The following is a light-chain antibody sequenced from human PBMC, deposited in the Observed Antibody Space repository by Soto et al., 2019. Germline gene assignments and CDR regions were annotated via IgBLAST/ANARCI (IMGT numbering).Light chain of an antibody. CDR2: GAS. CDR3: QQANSFPLT. Sequence: EIVLTQSPCTLSRSPGERATLSWRASQSVSSSYLAWYQQKHGQAPRLLIYGASSRATGIPDRFSGSGSGTDFNLTISSLQTEDFATYYCQQANSFPLTFGQGTRLEIK. J-gene: IGKJ5*01. V-gene: IGKV3-20*01. CDR1: QSVSSSY.